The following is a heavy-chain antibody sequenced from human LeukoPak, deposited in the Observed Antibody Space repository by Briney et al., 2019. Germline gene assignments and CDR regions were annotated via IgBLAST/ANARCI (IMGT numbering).Heavy chain of an antibody. D-gene: IGHD6-6*01. J-gene: IGHJ4*02. V-gene: IGHV3-23*01. CDR1: GFTFSSFA. CDR3: ATMPSVAATTRGRFVY. Sequence: PGGSLRLSCAASGFTFSSFAMSWVHQAPGNGLEWVSAISSSGATIYYADSVKGRVTISRDSSKSTLYLQMNTLRAEDTAVYYCATMPSVAATTRGRFVYWGQGTLVTVSS. CDR2: ISSSGATI.